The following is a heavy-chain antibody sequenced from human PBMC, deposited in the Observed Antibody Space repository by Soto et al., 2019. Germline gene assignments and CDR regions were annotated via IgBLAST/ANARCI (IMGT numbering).Heavy chain of an antibody. V-gene: IGHV1-24*01. CDR2: FDPEDGET. CDR3: ATAAYYYGSGSYYNFSWFDP. J-gene: IGHJ5*02. CDR1: GYTLTELS. D-gene: IGHD3-10*01. Sequence: ASVKVSCKVSGYTLTELSMHWVRQAPGKGLEKMGGFDPEDGETIYAQKFQGRATMTEDTSTDTAYMELSSLRSEDTAVYYCATAAYYYGSGSYYNFSWFDPWGQGTLVTVSS.